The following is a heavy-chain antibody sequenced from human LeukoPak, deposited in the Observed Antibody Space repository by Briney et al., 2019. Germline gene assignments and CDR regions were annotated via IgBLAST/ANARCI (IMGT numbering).Heavy chain of an antibody. D-gene: IGHD6-13*01. CDR1: GYTLTELT. V-gene: IGHV1-2*02. J-gene: IGHJ4*02. Sequence: GASVKVSCKVSGYTLTELTMHWVRQAPGQGLEWMGWINPNSGGTNYAQKFQGRVTMTRDTSISTAYMELSRLRSDDTAVYYCAREDPYSSSWGGWGQGTLVTVSS. CDR3: AREDPYSSSWGG. CDR2: INPNSGGT.